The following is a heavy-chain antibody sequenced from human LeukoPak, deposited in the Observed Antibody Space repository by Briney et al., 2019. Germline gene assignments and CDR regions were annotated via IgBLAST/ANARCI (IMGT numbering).Heavy chain of an antibody. J-gene: IGHJ3*02. D-gene: IGHD5-12*01. CDR2: IKQDGSEK. CDR1: GFTFTNYW. V-gene: IGHV3-7*03. Sequence: GGSLRLSCAASGFTFTNYWMRWVRQAPGKGLEWVANIKQDGSEKHYVDSVKGRFTISRDNSKNTLYLHVNSLRAEDTAVYYCAKRSHVADAFDIWGQGTMVTVSS. CDR3: AKRSHVADAFDI.